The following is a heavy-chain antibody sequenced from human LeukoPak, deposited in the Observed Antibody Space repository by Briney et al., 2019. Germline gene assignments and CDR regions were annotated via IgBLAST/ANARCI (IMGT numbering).Heavy chain of an antibody. V-gene: IGHV3-7*01. CDR1: GFIIISYR. J-gene: IGHJ6*03. CDR2: IKQDGSEK. D-gene: IGHD5-24*01. Sequence: GGSLRLSCAASGFIIISYRMSWVRQAPGKGLEWVANIKQDGSEKYYVDSVKGRFTISRDSAKNSLYLQMSSLRAEDTAVYYCARVRDGYKPPKLSSYYYMDVWGKGTTVTISS. CDR3: ARVRDGYKPPKLSSYYYMDV.